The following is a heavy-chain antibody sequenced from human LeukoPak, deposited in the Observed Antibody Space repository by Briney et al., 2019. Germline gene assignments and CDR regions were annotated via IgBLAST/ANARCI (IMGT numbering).Heavy chain of an antibody. J-gene: IGHJ4*02. CDR3: ARTRTIVGAKGFDY. V-gene: IGHV1-2*06. CDR2: INPNSGGT. D-gene: IGHD1-26*01. Sequence: GASVKVSCKASGYTFTGYYMHWVRQAPGQGLEWMGRINPNSGGTNYAQKFQGRVTMTRDTSISTAYMELSRLRSDDTAVYYCARTRTIVGAKGFDYWGREPWSPSPQ. CDR1: GYTFTGYY.